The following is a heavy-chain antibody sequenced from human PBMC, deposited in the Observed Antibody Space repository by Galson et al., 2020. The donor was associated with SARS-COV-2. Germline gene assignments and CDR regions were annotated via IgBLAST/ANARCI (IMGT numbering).Heavy chain of an antibody. CDR3: VRDGDRKSDY. V-gene: IGHV3-66*01. J-gene: IGHJ4*02. CDR1: GFTVRSIY. CDR2: LSDSGNT. D-gene: IGHD2-21*02. Sequence: GESLKISCAVSGFTVRSIYMSWVRQAPGKRLEWVSGLSDSGNTNYADSVRGRFTISRDNSKNTLYLQMNSLRAEDTAVYYCVRDGDRKSDYWGQGTLVTVSS.